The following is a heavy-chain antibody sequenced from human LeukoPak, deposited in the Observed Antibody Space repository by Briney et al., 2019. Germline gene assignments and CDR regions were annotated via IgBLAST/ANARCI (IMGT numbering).Heavy chain of an antibody. CDR2: INHSGST. J-gene: IGHJ4*02. CDR1: GGSFSAYY. CDR3: ARSVDYYDSSGYYSL. Sequence: KPSETLSLTCAVYGGSFSAYYWSWIRQPPRKGLEWIGEINHSGSTNYNPSLKSRVTISVDTSKNQFSLKLSSVTAADTAVYYCARSVDYYDSSGYYSLWGQGTLVTVSS. V-gene: IGHV4-34*01. D-gene: IGHD3-22*01.